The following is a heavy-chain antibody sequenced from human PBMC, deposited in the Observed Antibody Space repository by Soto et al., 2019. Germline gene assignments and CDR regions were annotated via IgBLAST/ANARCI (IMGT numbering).Heavy chain of an antibody. CDR3: ARATPAVLVVAINCFDT. CDR2: IHHSGRT. D-gene: IGHD2-15*01. Sequence: PSETLSLTCTVSGGSISSRSYYWGWIRQPPGKGLEWIGSIHHSGRTSCNPSLKSRVTISVDMSKNQLSLKLNSVAAADTAVYYCARATPAVLVVAINCFDTWGQGTLVTVSS. J-gene: IGHJ5*02. CDR1: GGSISSRSYY. V-gene: IGHV4-39*01.